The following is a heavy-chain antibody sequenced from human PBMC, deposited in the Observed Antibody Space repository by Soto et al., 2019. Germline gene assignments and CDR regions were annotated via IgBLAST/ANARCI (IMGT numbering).Heavy chain of an antibody. Sequence: QITLKESGPTLVKPTQTLTLTCTLSGFSLSTSRVGVGWIRQPPGKALEWLAVIYWDDTKTYRPSLKSRLTITKDTSNNQVALTMTNVDPVDTATYYCAHAYGGRSLYWGQGTLVTVSS. V-gene: IGHV2-5*02. CDR2: IYWDDTK. D-gene: IGHD1-26*01. CDR3: AHAYGGRSLY. CDR1: GFSLSTSRVG. J-gene: IGHJ4*02.